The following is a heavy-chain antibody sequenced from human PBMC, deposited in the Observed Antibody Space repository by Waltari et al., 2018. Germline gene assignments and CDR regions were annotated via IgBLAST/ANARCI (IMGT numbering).Heavy chain of an antibody. V-gene: IGHV1-2*02. CDR1: GYTFTGYY. Sequence: QVQLVQSGAEVKKPGASVTVSCKASGYTFTGYYLNWVRQAPGQGLEWMGWIKPNSGGTKYAQKFQGRVTMARDTSISTAYMEVIKLRSDDTAVYYCARSTGDDDAFDIWGQGTMVTVSS. J-gene: IGHJ3*02. D-gene: IGHD7-27*01. CDR3: ARSTGDDDAFDI. CDR2: IKPNSGGT.